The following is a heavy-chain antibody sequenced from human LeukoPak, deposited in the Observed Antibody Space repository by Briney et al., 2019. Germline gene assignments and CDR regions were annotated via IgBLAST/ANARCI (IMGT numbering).Heavy chain of an antibody. J-gene: IGHJ3*02. Sequence: GRSLRLSCAASGFTFDDYAMHWVRQAPGKGLEWVSGISWNSGSIGHADSVKGRFTISRDNAKNSLYLQMNSLRAEDTALYYCAKGRLVVPAADAFDIWGQGTMVTVSS. V-gene: IGHV3-9*01. CDR1: GFTFDDYA. CDR3: AKGRLVVPAADAFDI. CDR2: ISWNSGSI. D-gene: IGHD2-2*01.